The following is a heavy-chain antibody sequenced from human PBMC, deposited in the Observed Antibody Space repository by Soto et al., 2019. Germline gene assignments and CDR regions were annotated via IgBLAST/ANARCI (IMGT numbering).Heavy chain of an antibody. Sequence: PSETLSLTCAVYGGSFSGYYWSWIRQPPGKGLEWIGEINHSGSTNYNPSLKSRVTISVDTSKNQFSLKLSSVTAADTAVYYCARVGTAAMVIFDYWGQGTLVTVSS. D-gene: IGHD5-18*01. CDR2: INHSGST. CDR3: ARVGTAAMVIFDY. J-gene: IGHJ4*02. CDR1: GGSFSGYY. V-gene: IGHV4-34*01.